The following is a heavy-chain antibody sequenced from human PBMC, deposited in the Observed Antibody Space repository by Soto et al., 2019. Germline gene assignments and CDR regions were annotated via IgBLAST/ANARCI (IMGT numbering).Heavy chain of an antibody. V-gene: IGHV3-33*01. D-gene: IGHD3-3*01. J-gene: IGHJ6*03. CDR1: GFTFSSYG. CDR2: IWYDGSNK. Sequence: PGGSLRLSCAASGFTFSSYGMHWVRQAPGKGLEWVAVIWYDGSNKYYADSVKGRFTISRDNSKNTLYLQMNSLRAADTAVYYCARVFFPPYYYYYMDVWGKGTTVTVSS. CDR3: ARVFFPPYYYYYMDV.